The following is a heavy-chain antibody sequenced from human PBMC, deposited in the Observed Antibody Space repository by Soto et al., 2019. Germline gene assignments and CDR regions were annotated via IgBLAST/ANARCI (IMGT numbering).Heavy chain of an antibody. Sequence: GESLKISCKGSGYNIISYWISWVRQMPGKGLEWMGRIDPSDSYTNYSPSFQGHVTISADKSISTAYLQWSSLKASDTAMYYCARPYSSGEDTDVWGQGTTVTVSS. CDR2: IDPSDSYT. J-gene: IGHJ6*02. CDR1: GYNIISYW. D-gene: IGHD3-22*01. V-gene: IGHV5-10-1*01. CDR3: ARPYSSGEDTDV.